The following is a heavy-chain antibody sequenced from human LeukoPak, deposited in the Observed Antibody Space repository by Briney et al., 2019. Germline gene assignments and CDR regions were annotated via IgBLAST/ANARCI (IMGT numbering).Heavy chain of an antibody. D-gene: IGHD1-26*01. CDR3: VSRVGLGRDYFDY. CDR1: GGSISGSDYY. Sequence: SETLSLTCTVSGGSISGSDYYWTWIRQPPGKGLDWIGSIYYSGSTFYNPSLKSRVTISVDTSKNQFSLNLISVTAADTAVYYCVSRVGLGRDYFDYWGQGTLLTVSS. V-gene: IGHV4-39*01. J-gene: IGHJ4*02. CDR2: IYYSGST.